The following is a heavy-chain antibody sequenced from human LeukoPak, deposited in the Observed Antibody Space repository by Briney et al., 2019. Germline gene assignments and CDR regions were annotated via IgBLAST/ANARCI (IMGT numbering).Heavy chain of an antibody. CDR2: IYTSGST. Sequence: SETLSLTCTVSGGSISSYYWSWIRQPAGKGLEWIGRIYTSGSTNYNPSLKSRVTMSVDTSKNQFSLKLSSATAADTAVYYCARVSRGGNARDAFDIWGQGTMVTVSS. J-gene: IGHJ3*02. D-gene: IGHD4-23*01. V-gene: IGHV4-4*07. CDR1: GGSISSYY. CDR3: ARVSRGGNARDAFDI.